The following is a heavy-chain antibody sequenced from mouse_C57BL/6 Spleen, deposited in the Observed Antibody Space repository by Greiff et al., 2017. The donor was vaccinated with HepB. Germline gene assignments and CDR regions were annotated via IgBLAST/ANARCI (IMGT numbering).Heavy chain of an antibody. Sequence: EVKVEESGGGLVKPGGSLKLSCAASGFTFSNYAMSWVRQTPEKRLEWVATISDDGTYTYYPDIVKGRFTISRDNAKNNLYLQMSHSKSEDTAMYYCARGGFSYWGQGTLVTVS. J-gene: IGHJ3*01. CDR3: ARGGFSY. V-gene: IGHV5-4*03. CDR1: GFTFSNYA. CDR2: ISDDGTYT.